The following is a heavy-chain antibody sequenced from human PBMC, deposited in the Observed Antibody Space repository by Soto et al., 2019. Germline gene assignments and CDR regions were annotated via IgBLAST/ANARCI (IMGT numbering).Heavy chain of an antibody. CDR1: SGSISSSNW. V-gene: IGHV4-4*02. Sequence: SETLSLTCAVSSGSISSSNWWSWVRQPPGKGLEWIGEIYHSGSTNYNPSLKSRVTISVDKSKNQFSLKLSSVTAADTAVYYCARVPYGSGSQEYYYYYMDVWGKGTTVTVSS. J-gene: IGHJ6*03. CDR2: IYHSGST. CDR3: ARVPYGSGSQEYYYYYMDV. D-gene: IGHD3-10*01.